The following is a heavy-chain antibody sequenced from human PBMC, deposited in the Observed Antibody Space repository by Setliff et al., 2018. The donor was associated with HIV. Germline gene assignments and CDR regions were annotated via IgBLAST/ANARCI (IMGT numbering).Heavy chain of an antibody. CDR3: TRDWRAYGLMGS. V-gene: IGHV4-4*02. D-gene: IGHD4-17*01. CDR2: IYFNLQT. Sequence: SETLSLTCAVSGVSISSSNWWSWVRPPPGKGLEWIGEIYFNLQTNYNPAFKSRVSMGLDNAKHQFSLRLTSVTAADTAIYYCTRDWRAYGLMGSWGQGMLVTVSS. J-gene: IGHJ5*02. CDR1: GVSISSSNW.